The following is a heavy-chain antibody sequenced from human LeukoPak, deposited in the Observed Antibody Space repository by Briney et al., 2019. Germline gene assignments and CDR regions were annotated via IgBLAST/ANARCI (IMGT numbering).Heavy chain of an antibody. CDR3: AKGTEGGVVATTLFDY. Sequence: PGGSLRLSCAASGFTFSSYAMSWVRQAPGKGLKWVSAISGSGGSTYYADSVKGRFTISRDNSKNTLYLQMNSLRAEDTAVYYCAKGTEGGVVATTLFDYWGQGTLVTVSS. CDR2: ISGSGGST. J-gene: IGHJ4*02. V-gene: IGHV3-23*01. D-gene: IGHD2-15*01. CDR1: GFTFSSYA.